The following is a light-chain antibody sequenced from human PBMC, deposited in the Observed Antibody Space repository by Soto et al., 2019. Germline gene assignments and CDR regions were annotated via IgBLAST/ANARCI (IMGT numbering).Light chain of an antibody. V-gene: IGLV1-40*01. J-gene: IGLJ1*01. Sequence: QSVLTQPPSVSGAPGQRVTISCTGSSSNIGAGYDVHWYQQRPGTAPKLLIFGNINRPSGVPDRFSGSKSGTSASLAITGLQAEDEGEYYCQSYDSTLSARYVSGTGTKLTVL. CDR2: GNI. CDR1: SSNIGAGYD. CDR3: QSYDSTLSARYV.